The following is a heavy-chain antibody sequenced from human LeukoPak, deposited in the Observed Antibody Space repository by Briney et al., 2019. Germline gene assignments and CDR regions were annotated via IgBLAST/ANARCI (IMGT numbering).Heavy chain of an antibody. D-gene: IGHD3-22*01. CDR1: GGSISTSSYY. J-gene: IGHJ5*02. CDR3: ARYYYDGSGRWFDP. V-gene: IGHV4-39*01. Sequence: SETLSLTCTVSGGSISTSSYYWGWIRQPPGKGLEWIGIIYYRWSTYYNPSLKSRVTISVDTSKNQFSLRLSSVTAADTAVYYCARYYYDGSGRWFDPWGQGTLVTVSS. CDR2: IYYRWST.